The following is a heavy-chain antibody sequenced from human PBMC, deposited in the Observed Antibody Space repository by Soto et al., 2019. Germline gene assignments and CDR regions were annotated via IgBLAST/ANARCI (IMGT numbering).Heavy chain of an antibody. V-gene: IGHV3-23*01. J-gene: IGHJ4*02. CDR1: GFTFSSYA. D-gene: IGHD1-26*01. CDR2: ISGSGIST. Sequence: PGGSLRLSCAASGFTFSSYAMSWVRQAPGKGLEWVSLISGSGISTYYADPVKGRFTVSRDNSKNTLYLQMNSLRAEDTAVYYCAKAVSGSIRYFDYWGQGTLVTVSS. CDR3: AKAVSGSIRYFDY.